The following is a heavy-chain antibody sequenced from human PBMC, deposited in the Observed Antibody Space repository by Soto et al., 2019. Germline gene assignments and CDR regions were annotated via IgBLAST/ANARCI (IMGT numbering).Heavy chain of an antibody. V-gene: IGHV3-48*03. J-gene: IGHJ6*02. D-gene: IGHD2-15*01. Sequence: GGSLRLSCAASGFTFSSYEMNWVRQAPGKGLEWVSYISSSGSTIYYADSVKGRFTISRDNAKNSLYLQMNSLRAEDTAVYYCARDERTVVNMRRRRTNHGMDVWGQGTTVTVSS. CDR2: ISSSGSTI. CDR3: ARDERTVVNMRRRRTNHGMDV. CDR1: GFTFSSYE.